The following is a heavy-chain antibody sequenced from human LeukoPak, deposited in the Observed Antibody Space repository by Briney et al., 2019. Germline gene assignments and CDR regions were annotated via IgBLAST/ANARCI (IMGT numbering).Heavy chain of an antibody. V-gene: IGHV3-73*01. CDR1: GFTFSGSA. CDR3: ARGNYGGKVDY. CDR2: IRSKPNSYAT. D-gene: IGHD4-23*01. J-gene: IGHJ4*02. Sequence: GGSLRLSCAASGFTFSGSAIHWVRQASGKGLEWVGRIRSKPNSYATAYAASVKGRFTISRDNAKNSLYLQLNSLRAEDTAVYYCARGNYGGKVDYWGQGTLVTVSS.